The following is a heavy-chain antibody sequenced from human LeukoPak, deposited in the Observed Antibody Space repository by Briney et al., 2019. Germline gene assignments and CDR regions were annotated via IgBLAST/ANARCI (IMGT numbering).Heavy chain of an antibody. J-gene: IGHJ6*02. CDR3: AKVAVGYYGMDV. Sequence: GGSLRLSCAASGFTFSDYYMSWIRQAPGKGLEWVSYISSSGSTIYYADSVKGRFTISRDNSKNTLYLQMSSLRAEDTAVYYCAKVAVGYYGMDVWGQGTTVTVSS. CDR2: ISSSGSTI. V-gene: IGHV3-11*01. CDR1: GFTFSDYY. D-gene: IGHD3-10*01.